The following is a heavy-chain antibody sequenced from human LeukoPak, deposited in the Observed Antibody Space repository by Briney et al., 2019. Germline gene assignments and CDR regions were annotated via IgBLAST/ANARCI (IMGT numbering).Heavy chain of an antibody. CDR3: TRDTGTTGEVKFDP. CDR1: GYSISSGFH. D-gene: IGHD4-17*01. J-gene: IGHJ5*02. Sequence: TSETLSLTCTVSGYSISSGFHWSWIRQPAGKGLEWIGRIYTSGSTTYNPSLKSRVTMSVDTSKSQLSLNLMSVTAADTAVYYCTRDTGTTGEVKFDPWGQGTLVTVSS. CDR2: IYTSGST. V-gene: IGHV4-4*07.